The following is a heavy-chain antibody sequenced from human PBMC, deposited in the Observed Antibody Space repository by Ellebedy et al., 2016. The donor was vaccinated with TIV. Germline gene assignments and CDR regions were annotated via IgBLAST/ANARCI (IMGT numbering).Heavy chain of an antibody. Sequence: MPSETLSLTCTVSGGSISSYYWSWNRQPPGKGLEWIGYIYYSGSTNYNPSLKSRVTISVDTSKNQFSLKLSSVTAADTAVYYCARGTLNYGIDYWGQGTLVTVSS. CDR3: ARGTLNYGIDY. D-gene: IGHD4-17*01. CDR1: GGSISSYY. V-gene: IGHV4-59*01. CDR2: IYYSGST. J-gene: IGHJ4*02.